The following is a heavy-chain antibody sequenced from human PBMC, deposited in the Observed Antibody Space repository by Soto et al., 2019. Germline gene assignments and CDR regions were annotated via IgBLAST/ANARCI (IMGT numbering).Heavy chain of an antibody. Sequence: EVQVLESGGGLVQPGGSLRLSCEGSGFTVSSHAMTWIRQAPGKGPEWVSTVIADGGTYYADSVKGRFAMSRDTSENTLYLQMNSLGAEDTAAYYCAPHVSCSGGSCQYDAFAIRGQGTMVTVSS. CDR1: GFTVSSHA. V-gene: IGHV3-23*01. J-gene: IGHJ3*02. CDR3: APHVSCSGGSCQYDAFAI. D-gene: IGHD2-15*01. CDR2: VIADGGT.